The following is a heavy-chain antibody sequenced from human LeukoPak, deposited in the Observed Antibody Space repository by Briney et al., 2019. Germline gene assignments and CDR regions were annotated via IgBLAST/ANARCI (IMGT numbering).Heavy chain of an antibody. J-gene: IGHJ4*02. CDR2: TSGSGGCT. CDR1: GFTFSSYA. Sequence: GGSLRLSCAASGFTFSSYAMSWVRQAPGKGLEWVSATSGSGGCTYYADSVKGRFTISRDNSKNTLYLQMNSLRAEDTAVYYCAKFTVVTLGPTYYFDYWGQGTLVTVSS. V-gene: IGHV3-23*01. D-gene: IGHD4-23*01. CDR3: AKFTVVTLGPTYYFDY.